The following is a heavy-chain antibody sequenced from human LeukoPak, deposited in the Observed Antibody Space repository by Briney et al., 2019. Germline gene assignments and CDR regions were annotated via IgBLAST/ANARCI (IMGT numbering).Heavy chain of an antibody. CDR2: MNPNSGNT. J-gene: IGHJ6*02. D-gene: IGHD2-2*01. CDR3: ARVRVVPAAIRYYYGMDV. V-gene: IGHV1-8*01. CDR1: GYTVTSYD. Sequence: ASVKVSCKASGYTVTSYDINWVRQATGQGLEWMGWMNPNSGNTGYAQKFQGRVTMTRNTSISTAYMELSSLRSEDTAVYYCARVRVVPAAIRYYYGMDVWGQGTTVTVSS.